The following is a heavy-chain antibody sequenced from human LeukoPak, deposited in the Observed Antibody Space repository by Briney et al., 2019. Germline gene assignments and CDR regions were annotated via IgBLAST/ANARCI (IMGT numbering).Heavy chain of an antibody. Sequence: PSETLSLTCAVSGGSISSGGYYWSWIRQPPGKGLEWIGYIYHSGSTYYNPSLKSRVTISVDRSKNQFSLKLSSVTAADTAVYYCARELWEDCSSTSCYTASAGINWFDPWGQGTLVTVSS. D-gene: IGHD2-2*02. CDR1: GGSISSGGYY. CDR2: IYHSGST. V-gene: IGHV4-30-2*01. CDR3: ARELWEDCSSTSCYTASAGINWFDP. J-gene: IGHJ5*02.